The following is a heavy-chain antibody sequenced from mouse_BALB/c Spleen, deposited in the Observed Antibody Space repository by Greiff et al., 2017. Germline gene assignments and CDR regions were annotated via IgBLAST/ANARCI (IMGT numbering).Heavy chain of an antibody. Sequence: EVKVEESGGGLVKPGGSLKLSCAASGFTFSSYAMSWVRQTPEKRLEWVASISSGGSTYYPDSVKGRFTISRDNARNILYLQMSSLRSEDTAMYYCARGITTATGAMDYWGQGTSVTVSS. V-gene: IGHV5-6-5*01. J-gene: IGHJ4*01. CDR1: GFTFSSYA. D-gene: IGHD1-2*01. CDR2: ISSGGST. CDR3: ARGITTATGAMDY.